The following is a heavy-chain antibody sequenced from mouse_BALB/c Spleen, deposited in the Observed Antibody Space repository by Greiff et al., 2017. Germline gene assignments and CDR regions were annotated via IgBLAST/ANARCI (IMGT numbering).Heavy chain of an antibody. CDR2: IRNKANGYTT. V-gene: IGHV7-3*02. CDR1: GFTFTDYY. Sequence: EVMLVESGGGLVQPGGSLRLSCATSGFTFTDYYMSWVRQPPGKALEWLGFIRNKANGYTTEYSASVKGRFTISRDNSQSILYLQMNTLRAEDSATYYCARDPYYGNPYAMDYWGQGTSVTVSS. J-gene: IGHJ4*01. D-gene: IGHD2-10*01. CDR3: ARDPYYGNPYAMDY.